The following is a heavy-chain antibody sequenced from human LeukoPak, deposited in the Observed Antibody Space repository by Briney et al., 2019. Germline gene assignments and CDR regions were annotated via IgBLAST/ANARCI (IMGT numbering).Heavy chain of an antibody. D-gene: IGHD3-16*01. V-gene: IGHV3-23*01. CDR1: GFTFRNYV. CDR2: IMGEGDDP. J-gene: IGHJ6*02. CDR3: ARTRVESSAYPWSWGPKKKVYTYYGMDV. Sequence: GGSLRLSCETSGFTFRNYVMTWVGKPPGGGVGWFSGIMGEGDDPYYADSVRGRFTIARDNSRNTLFLQMDSLRVGGTAIYFCARTRVESSAYPWSWGPKKKVYTYYGMDVWGQGTTVTVSS.